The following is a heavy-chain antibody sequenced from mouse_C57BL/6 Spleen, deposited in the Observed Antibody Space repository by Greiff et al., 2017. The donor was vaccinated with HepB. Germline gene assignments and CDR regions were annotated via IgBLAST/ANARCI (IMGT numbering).Heavy chain of an antibody. V-gene: IGHV1-26*01. CDR1: GYTFTDYY. Sequence: EVQLQQSGPELVKPGASVKISCKASGYTFTDYYMNWVKQSHGKSLEWIGDINPNNGGTSYNQKFKGKATLTVDKSSSTAYMELRSLTSEDSAVYYCAGNPSFAYWGQGTLVTVSA. D-gene: IGHD2-1*01. J-gene: IGHJ3*01. CDR3: AGNPSFAY. CDR2: INPNNGGT.